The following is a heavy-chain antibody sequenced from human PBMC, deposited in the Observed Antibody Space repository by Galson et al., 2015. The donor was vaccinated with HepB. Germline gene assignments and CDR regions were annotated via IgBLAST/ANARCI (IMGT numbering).Heavy chain of an antibody. D-gene: IGHD3-22*01. CDR1: GYTFTSYA. CDR2: INAGNGNT. J-gene: IGHJ3*02. CDR3: AREGDYYDSSGYYDDAFDI. Sequence: SVKVSCKASGYTFTSYAMHWVRQAPGQRLEWMGWINAGNGNTKYSQKFQGRVTITRDTSASTAYMELSSLRSEDTAVYYCAREGDYYDSSGYYDDAFDIWGQGTMVTVSS. V-gene: IGHV1-3*01.